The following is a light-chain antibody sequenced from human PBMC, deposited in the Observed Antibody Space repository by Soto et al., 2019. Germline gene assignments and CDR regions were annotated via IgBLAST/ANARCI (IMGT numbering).Light chain of an antibody. CDR3: QQYHNWPA. V-gene: IGKV3-15*01. J-gene: IGKJ1*01. Sequence: DIVLTKSPVTLSLSTGERATLSCRASQSVSNNYLAWYQQKPGQAPRLLIYGAATRATGIPARFSGSGSGTEFTLTISSLQSEDFAVYYCQQYHNWPAFGQGTKVDIK. CDR1: QSVSNN. CDR2: GAA.